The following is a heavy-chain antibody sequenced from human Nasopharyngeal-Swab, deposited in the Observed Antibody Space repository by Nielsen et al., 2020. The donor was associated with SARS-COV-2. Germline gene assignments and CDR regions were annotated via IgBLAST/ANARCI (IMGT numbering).Heavy chain of an antibody. Sequence: ASVKVSCKASGYTFTSYGIRWVRQAPGQGLEWMGWISAYNGNTNYAQKPQGRVTMTTDTSTSTAYMELRSLRSDDTAVYYCARVLAPLYSGYDYYYYGMDVWGQGTTVTVSS. V-gene: IGHV1-18*01. CDR3: ARVLAPLYSGYDYYYYGMDV. D-gene: IGHD5-12*01. CDR1: GYTFTSYG. J-gene: IGHJ6*02. CDR2: ISAYNGNT.